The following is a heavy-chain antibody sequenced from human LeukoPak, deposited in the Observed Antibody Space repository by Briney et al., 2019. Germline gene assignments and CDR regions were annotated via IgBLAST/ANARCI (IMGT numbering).Heavy chain of an antibody. J-gene: IGHJ5*01. D-gene: IGHD3-22*01. CDR2: INPSGGST. CDR1: GYTFTSYY. CDR3: ARGYYYDSSGPDVFDS. V-gene: IGHV1-46*01. Sequence: GASVKVSCKASGYTFTSYYMHWVRQAPGQGLEWMGIINPSGGSTSYAQKFQGRVTMTRDMSTSTVYMELSSLRSEDTAVYYCARGYYYDSSGPDVFDSWGQGTLVTVSS.